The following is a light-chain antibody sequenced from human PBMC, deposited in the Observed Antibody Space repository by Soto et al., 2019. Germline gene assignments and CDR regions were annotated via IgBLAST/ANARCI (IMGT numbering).Light chain of an antibody. CDR2: GAA. V-gene: IGKV3-20*01. Sequence: EIVLTQSPCTLSMSPGERLTLSCSASQSISGSYLAWYQQKRGQAPRLLVYGAATRATGIPDRFGGSGSGSDFTLIISRLEPEDFAVYFCQQYGVSPQSFGPGTKVDI. CDR3: QQYGVSPQS. CDR1: QSISGSY. J-gene: IGKJ3*01.